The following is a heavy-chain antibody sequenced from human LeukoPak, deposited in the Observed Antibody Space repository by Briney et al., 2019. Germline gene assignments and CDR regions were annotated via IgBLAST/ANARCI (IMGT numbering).Heavy chain of an antibody. CDR1: GYTFINYG. CDR2: ISTYTGDT. Sequence: ASVKLSCKASGYTFINYGITWVRQAPGQGLGWMGWISTYTGDTNYAQKLQGRVTMTTDTSTNTAYMELKSLRSDDTAVYYCARGGSSNWFDPWGQGTLVTVSS. J-gene: IGHJ5*02. CDR3: ARGGSSNWFDP. D-gene: IGHD6-13*01. V-gene: IGHV1-18*01.